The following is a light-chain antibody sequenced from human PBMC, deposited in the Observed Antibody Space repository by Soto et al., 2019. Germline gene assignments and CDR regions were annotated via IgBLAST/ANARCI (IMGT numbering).Light chain of an antibody. CDR2: EVS. Sequence: QSVLTQPASVSGSPGQSITISCTGTSSDVGGYNYVSWYQQHPGKAPKLMIYEVSNRPSGVSNRFSGSKSGNTASLTISGLQAEDEADYDCSSYTSSSTRLYVFGTGTKVTVL. CDR3: SSYTSSSTRLYV. J-gene: IGLJ1*01. V-gene: IGLV2-14*01. CDR1: SSDVGGYNY.